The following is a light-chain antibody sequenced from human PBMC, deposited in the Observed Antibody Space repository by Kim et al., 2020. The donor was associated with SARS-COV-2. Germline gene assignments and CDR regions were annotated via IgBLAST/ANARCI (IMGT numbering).Light chain of an antibody. Sequence: VSPGQTASITCSGDKLGDKYACWYQQKPGQSPVLVIYQDSKRPSGIPERFSGSNSGNTATLTISGTQAMDEADYYCQAWDSSCWVFGGGTQLTVL. V-gene: IGLV3-1*01. CDR3: QAWDSSCWV. J-gene: IGLJ3*02. CDR2: QDS. CDR1: KLGDKY.